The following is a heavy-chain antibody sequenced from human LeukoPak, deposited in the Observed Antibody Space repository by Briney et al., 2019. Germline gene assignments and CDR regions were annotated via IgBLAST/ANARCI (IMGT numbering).Heavy chain of an antibody. V-gene: IGHV4-59*13. D-gene: IGHD4/OR15-4a*01. CDR1: GVSISTDY. J-gene: IGHJ4*02. CDR2: IHYSGST. Sequence: SETLSLTCTVSGVSISTDYWTWVRQSPGRGLEWIGYIHYSGSTSYNPSLKSRVTISVDTSKNRFSLKLTSVTSADTAVYYCARDAGATAYWGQGALVTVSS. CDR3: ARDAGATAY.